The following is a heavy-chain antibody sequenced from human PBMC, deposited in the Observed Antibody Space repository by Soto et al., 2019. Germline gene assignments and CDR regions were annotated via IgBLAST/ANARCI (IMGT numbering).Heavy chain of an antibody. CDR1: GDSVSSNSAA. CDR2: TYYRSRWYN. Sequence: SQTLSLTCAISGDSVSSNSAAWNWIRLSPSRGLEWLARTYYRSRWYNDYAVSVRSRITDNPDTSKNQFSLQLTSVTPEDTAVYYCAGTTLRQWYYMDVWGKWTTVTVSS. J-gene: IGHJ6*03. V-gene: IGHV6-1*01. CDR3: AGTTLRQWYYMDV. D-gene: IGHD1-7*01.